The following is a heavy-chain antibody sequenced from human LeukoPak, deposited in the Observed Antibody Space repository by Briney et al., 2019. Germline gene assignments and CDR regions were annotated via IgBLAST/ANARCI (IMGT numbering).Heavy chain of an antibody. J-gene: IGHJ4*02. CDR2: INPNSGGT. CDR1: GYTFTGYY. D-gene: IGHD2-2*01. V-gene: IGHV1-2*02. Sequence: GASVKVSCKASGYTFTGYYMHWVRQAPGQGLEWMGWINPNSGGTNYAQKFQGRVTMTRDTSISTAYMELSGLRSEDTAVYYCASVAAAHMSYFDYWGQGTLVTVSS. CDR3: ASVAAAHMSYFDY.